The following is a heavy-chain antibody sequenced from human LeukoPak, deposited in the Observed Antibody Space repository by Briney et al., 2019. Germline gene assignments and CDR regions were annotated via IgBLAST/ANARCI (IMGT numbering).Heavy chain of an antibody. CDR3: ATEQAAYCSGGSCPNWFDP. V-gene: IGHV1-24*01. CDR2: FDPEDGET. Sequence: GASVKVSCKVSGYTLTELSMHWVRQAPGKGLEWMGGFDPEDGETIYAQKFQGRVTMAEDTSTDTAYMELSSLRSEDTAVYYCATEQAAYCSGGSCPNWFDPWGQGTLVTVSS. CDR1: GYTLTELS. J-gene: IGHJ5*02. D-gene: IGHD2-15*01.